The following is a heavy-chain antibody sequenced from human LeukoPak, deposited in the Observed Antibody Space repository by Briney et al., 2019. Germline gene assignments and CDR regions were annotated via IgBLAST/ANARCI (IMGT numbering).Heavy chain of an antibody. Sequence: PGGSLRLSCAASGFTFSSYAMSWVRQAPGKGLEWVSAISGSGGSTYYADSVKGLFTISRDNSKNTLYLQMSSLRAEDTAVYYCAKDPRIAVAYWGQGTLVTVSS. CDR3: AKDPRIAVAY. CDR2: ISGSGGST. J-gene: IGHJ4*02. D-gene: IGHD6-19*01. CDR1: GFTFSSYA. V-gene: IGHV3-23*01.